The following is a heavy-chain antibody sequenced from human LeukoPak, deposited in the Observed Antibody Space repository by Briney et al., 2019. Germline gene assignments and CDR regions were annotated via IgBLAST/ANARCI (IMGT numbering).Heavy chain of an antibody. D-gene: IGHD6-13*01. CDR1: GGSFSGYY. CDR3: ARGLFQSAAAFFDY. CDR2: INHSGST. J-gene: IGHJ4*02. Sequence: SETLSLTCAVYGGSFSGYYWSWIRQPPGKGLEWIGEINHSGSTNYNPSLKSRVTISVDTSKNQFSPKLSSVTAADTAVYYCARGLFQSAAAFFDYWGQGTLVTVS. V-gene: IGHV4-34*01.